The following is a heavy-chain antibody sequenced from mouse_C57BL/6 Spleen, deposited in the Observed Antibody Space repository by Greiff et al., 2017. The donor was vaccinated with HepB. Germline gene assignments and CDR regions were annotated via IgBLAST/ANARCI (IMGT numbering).Heavy chain of an antibody. CDR1: GFTFSDFY. V-gene: IGHV7-1*01. D-gene: IGHD2-1*01. CDR3: ARDADGNCGGGAMDY. CDR2: SRNTANDYTT. J-gene: IGHJ4*01. Sequence: EVMLVESGGGLVQSGRSLRLSCATSGFTFSDFYMEWVRQAPGKGLEWIAASRNTANDYTTEYSASVKGRFIVSRDTSHSFHYLQMNALRAEDTAIYYCARDADGNCGGGAMDYWGQGTSVTVSS.